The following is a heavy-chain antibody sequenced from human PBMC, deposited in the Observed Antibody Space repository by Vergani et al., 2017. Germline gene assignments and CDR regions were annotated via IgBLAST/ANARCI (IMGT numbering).Heavy chain of an antibody. CDR1: GGSISSYY. CDR2: IYYSGST. D-gene: IGHD2-2*02. CDR3: ARGSPCCSSTSCYNPFDY. V-gene: IGHV4-59*01. Sequence: QVQLQESGPGLVKPSETLSLTCTVSGGSISSYYWSWIRQPPGKGLEWIGCIYYSGSTNYNPSLKSRVTISVDTSKNQFSLKLSSVTAADTAVYYCARGSPCCSSTSCYNPFDYWGQGTLVTVSS. J-gene: IGHJ4*02.